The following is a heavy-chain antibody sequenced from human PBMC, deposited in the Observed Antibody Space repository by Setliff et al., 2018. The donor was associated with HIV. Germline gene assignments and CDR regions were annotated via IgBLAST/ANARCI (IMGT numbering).Heavy chain of an antibody. J-gene: IGHJ6*03. Sequence: RLSCAASGFTFSSYGMHWVRLAPGKGLEWVAVISYDGGHKYYAESVKGRFTIARNNSKNTLYLLMYSLRAEDTAIYYCAKASSPPYYYYMDVWGKGTTVTVS. CDR1: GFTFSSYG. CDR3: AKASSPPYYYYMDV. V-gene: IGHV3-30*18. CDR2: ISYDGGHK.